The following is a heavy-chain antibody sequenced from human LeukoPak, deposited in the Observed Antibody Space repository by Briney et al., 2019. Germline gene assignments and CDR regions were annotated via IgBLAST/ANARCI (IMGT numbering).Heavy chain of an antibody. V-gene: IGHV4-31*03. CDR3: ASRSGYCSSTSCFWFDP. Sequence: SQTLSLTCTVSGGSISSGGYYWSWIRQHPGKGLEWIGYIYYSGSTYYNPSLKSRVTISVDTSKNQFSLKLSSVTAADTAVYCCASRSGYCSSTSCFWFDPWGQGTLVTVSS. J-gene: IGHJ5*02. CDR2: IYYSGST. CDR1: GGSISSGGYY. D-gene: IGHD2-2*01.